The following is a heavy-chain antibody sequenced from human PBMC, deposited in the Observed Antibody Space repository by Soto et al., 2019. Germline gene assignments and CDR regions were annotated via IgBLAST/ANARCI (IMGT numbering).Heavy chain of an antibody. Sequence: GGSLRLSCAASGFTFSSYALHWVRQAPGKGLEWVAVISYDGSNKYYADSVKGRFTISRDNSKNTLYLQMNSLSAEDTAVYYCARDRLVDSYYFDYWGQGTLVTVSS. CDR1: GFTFSSYA. CDR2: ISYDGSNK. V-gene: IGHV3-30-3*01. D-gene: IGHD2-15*01. CDR3: ARDRLVDSYYFDY. J-gene: IGHJ4*02.